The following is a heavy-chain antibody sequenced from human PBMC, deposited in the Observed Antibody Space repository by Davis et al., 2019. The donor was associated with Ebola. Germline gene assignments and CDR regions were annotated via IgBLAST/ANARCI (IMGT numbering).Heavy chain of an antibody. CDR1: GYTFTSYA. J-gene: IGHJ6*02. D-gene: IGHD2-2*01. CDR2: IIPILGIA. CDR3: ARGDIVVVPAAKDYYYYYGMDV. Sequence: SVKVSCKASGYTFTSYAMHWVRQAPGQGLEWMGRIIPILGIANYAQKFQGRVTITADKSTSTAYMELSSLRSEDTAVYYCARGDIVVVPAAKDYYYYYGMDVWGQGTTVTVSS. V-gene: IGHV1-69*04.